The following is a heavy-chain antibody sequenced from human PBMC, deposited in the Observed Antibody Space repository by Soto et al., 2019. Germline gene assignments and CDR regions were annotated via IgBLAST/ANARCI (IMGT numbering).Heavy chain of an antibody. CDR1: GDSVSSNSAA. J-gene: IGHJ1*01. V-gene: IGHV6-1*01. D-gene: IGHD2-15*01. Sequence: QVQLQQSGPGLVKPSQTLSLTCAISGDSVSSNSAAWNWIRQSPSRGLEWLGRTYYRSKWYYEYAESVKSRITSNPDTSKNQFSLQLNSVTPEDTAVYYCARDRVDYCSGGSCYSGYFHHWGQGTLVTVSS. CDR2: TYYRSKWYY. CDR3: ARDRVDYCSGGSCYSGYFHH.